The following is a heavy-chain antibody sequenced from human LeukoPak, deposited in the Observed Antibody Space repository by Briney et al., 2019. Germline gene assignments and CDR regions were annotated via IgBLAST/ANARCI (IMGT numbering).Heavy chain of an antibody. J-gene: IGHJ4*02. CDR1: GFTFSSYS. Sequence: PGGSLRLSCAASGFTFSSYSMNWVRQAPGKGLEWVSSISSSSSYIYYADSVKGRFTISRDNAKNSLYLQMNSLRAEDTAVYYCVRVRSKPFRTTGFWAPDYWGQGTLVTVTS. V-gene: IGHV3-21*01. CDR2: ISSSSSYI. D-gene: IGHD3-9*01. CDR3: VRVRSKPFRTTGFWAPDY.